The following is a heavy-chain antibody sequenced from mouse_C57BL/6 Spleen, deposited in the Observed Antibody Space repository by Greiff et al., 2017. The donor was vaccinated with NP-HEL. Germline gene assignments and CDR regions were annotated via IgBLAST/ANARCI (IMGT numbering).Heavy chain of an antibody. Sequence: VQLQQSGAELVRPGASVTLSCKASGYTFTDYEMHWVKQTPVHGLEWIGAIDPETGGTAYNQKFKGKAILTADKSSSTAYMELRSLTSEDSAVDYCTKTAQATGDYWGQGTTLTVSS. D-gene: IGHD3-2*02. CDR1: GYTFTDYE. CDR3: TKTAQATGDY. J-gene: IGHJ2*01. CDR2: IDPETGGT. V-gene: IGHV1-15*01.